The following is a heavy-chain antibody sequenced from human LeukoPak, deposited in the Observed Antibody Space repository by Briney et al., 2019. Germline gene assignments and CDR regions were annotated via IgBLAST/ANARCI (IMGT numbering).Heavy chain of an antibody. CDR3: ARHGVGNYYYYGMDV. D-gene: IGHD7-27*01. CDR1: GGSISSYY. Sequence: SETLSLTCTVSGGSISSYYWSWIRQPPGKGLEWIGYIYYSGSTNYNPSLKSRVTTSVDTSKNQISLKLTSVTAADTAVYYCARHGVGNYYYYGMDVWGQGTTVTVSS. CDR2: IYYSGST. J-gene: IGHJ6*02. V-gene: IGHV4-59*08.